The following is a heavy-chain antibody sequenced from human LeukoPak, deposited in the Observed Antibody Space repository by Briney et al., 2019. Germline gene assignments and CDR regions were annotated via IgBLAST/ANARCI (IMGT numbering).Heavy chain of an antibody. CDR1: GGTFSSYT. CDR2: IIPILGIA. CDR3: ATNVDTAMVTYAFDI. V-gene: IGHV1-69*02. D-gene: IGHD5-18*01. J-gene: IGHJ3*02. Sequence: SVKVSCKASGGTFSSYTISWVRQAPGQGLEWMGRIIPILGIANYAQKFQGRVTITAVKSTSTAYMELSSLRSEDTAVYYCATNVDTAMVTYAFDIWGQGTMVTVSS.